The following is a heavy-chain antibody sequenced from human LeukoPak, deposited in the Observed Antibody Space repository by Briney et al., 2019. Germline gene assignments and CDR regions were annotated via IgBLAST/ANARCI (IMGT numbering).Heavy chain of an antibody. V-gene: IGHV3-33*01. D-gene: IGHD2-21*01. J-gene: IGHJ4*02. CDR2: IWYDGSNE. CDR3: ARALWPYYFDY. Sequence: GGSLRLSCAASGFTFSSYGMHWVRQAPGKGLEWVAIIWYDGSNEYNADSVKGRFTISRDNSENTLYLQMNSLRAEDTAVYYCARALWPYYFDYWGQGTLVTVSS. CDR1: GFTFSSYG.